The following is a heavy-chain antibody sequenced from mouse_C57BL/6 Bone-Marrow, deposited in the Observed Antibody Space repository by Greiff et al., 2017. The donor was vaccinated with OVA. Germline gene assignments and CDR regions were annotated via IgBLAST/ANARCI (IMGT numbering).Heavy chain of an antibody. J-gene: IGHJ4*01. Sequence: EVKLVESGGGLVQPGGSLKLSCAASGFTFSDYYMYWVRQTPEKRLEWVAYISNGGGSTYYPDTVKGRFTISRDNAKNTLYLQMSRLKSEDTAMYYSARKYYGSSYAMDYWGQGTSVTVSS. CDR1: GFTFSDYY. V-gene: IGHV5-12*01. CDR2: ISNGGGST. CDR3: ARKYYGSSYAMDY. D-gene: IGHD1-1*01.